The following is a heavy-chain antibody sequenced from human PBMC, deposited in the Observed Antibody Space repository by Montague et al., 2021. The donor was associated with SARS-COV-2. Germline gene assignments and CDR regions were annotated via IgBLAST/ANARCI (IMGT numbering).Heavy chain of an antibody. J-gene: IGHJ3*01. CDR1: GGSITNNIDY. Sequence: SETLSLTCTVSGGSITNNIDYWAWIRQPPGKGLEWIGSIYYTGNTYYNPSLKSRVTISVVTSKNNFTLKLSSVTAAETAVYYCARLKRYFDSSGSPSAFDFWGQGTKVTVSS. D-gene: IGHD3-22*01. V-gene: IGHV4-39*02. CDR2: IYYTGNT. CDR3: ARLKRYFDSSGSPSAFDF.